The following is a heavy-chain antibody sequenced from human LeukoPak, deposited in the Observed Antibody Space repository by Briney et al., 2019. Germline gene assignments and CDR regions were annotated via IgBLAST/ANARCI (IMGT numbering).Heavy chain of an antibody. CDR1: GFTVSTNY. J-gene: IGHJ6*02. V-gene: IGHV3-66*01. CDR2: IYSSGST. CDR3: AAYCTSTTCRSQGHYYGMDV. D-gene: IGHD2-2*01. Sequence: GGSLRLSCAASGFTVSTNYVSWVRQAPGKGLEFVSVIYSSGSTHYADSVKGRFTISRDNSKNMLFLQMNSLRADDTAVYYCAAYCTSTTCRSQGHYYGMDVWGQGTTVTVSS.